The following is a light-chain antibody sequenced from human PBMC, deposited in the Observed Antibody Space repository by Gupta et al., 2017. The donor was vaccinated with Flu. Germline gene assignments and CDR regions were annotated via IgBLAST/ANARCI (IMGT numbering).Light chain of an antibody. J-gene: IGLJ2*01. Sequence: QSALTQPPSVSAPPGQKVTVSSSGSSSNIGNHYVSWYQQLPGTAPKLLIYENSERPSGIPDRFSGSKSGASATLGITGLQTGGEADYYCGTWDSSLTAGVFGGGTKVTVL. CDR2: ENS. CDR3: GTWDSSLTAGV. V-gene: IGLV1-51*02. CDR1: SSNIGNHY.